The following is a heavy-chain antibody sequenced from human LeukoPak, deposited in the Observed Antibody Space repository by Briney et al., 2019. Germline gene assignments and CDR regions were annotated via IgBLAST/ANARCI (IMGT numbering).Heavy chain of an antibody. D-gene: IGHD2-2*01. CDR2: IYYSGST. CDR1: GGSISSSSYY. CDR3: ARGIVPAAIPPPNWFDP. J-gene: IGHJ5*02. V-gene: IGHV4-39*07. Sequence: ASETLSLTCTVSGGSISSSSYYWGWIRQPPGKGLEWIGSIYYSGSTYYNPSLKIRFTISVDTSKNQFSLKLSSVTAADTAVYYCARGIVPAAIPPPNWFDPWGQGTLVTVSS.